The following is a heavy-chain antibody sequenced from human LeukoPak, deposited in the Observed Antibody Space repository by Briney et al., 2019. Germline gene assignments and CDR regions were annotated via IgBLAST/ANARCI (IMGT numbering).Heavy chain of an antibody. CDR3: ARLGYGGSGWYFDY. Sequence: PGGSLRLSCAASGFTFSSYAMSWVRQAPGKGLEWVSAISGSGGSTYYADSVKGRFTISRDNSKNTLYLQMNSLRAEDTAVYYCARLGYGGSGWYFDYWGQGTLVTVSS. J-gene: IGHJ4*02. CDR2: ISGSGGST. CDR1: GFTFSSYA. D-gene: IGHD6-19*01. V-gene: IGHV3-23*01.